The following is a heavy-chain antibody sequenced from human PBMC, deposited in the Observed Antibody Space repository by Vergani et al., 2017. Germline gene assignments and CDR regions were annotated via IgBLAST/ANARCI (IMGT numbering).Heavy chain of an antibody. CDR1: GFTFSSYA. D-gene: IGHD3-22*01. CDR2: ISGSGGST. Sequence: EVQLLESGGGLVQPGGSLRLSCAASGFTFSSYAMSWVRQAPGKGLEWVSAISGSGGSTYYADSVKGRFTISRDNSKNTLYLQINSLRAEDTAVYYCAGYYYDSSGWGPFDYWGQGTLVTVSS. CDR3: AGYYYDSSGWGPFDY. J-gene: IGHJ4*02. V-gene: IGHV3-23*01.